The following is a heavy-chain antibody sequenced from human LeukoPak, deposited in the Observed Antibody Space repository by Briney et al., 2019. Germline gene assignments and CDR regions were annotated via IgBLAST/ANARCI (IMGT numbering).Heavy chain of an antibody. Sequence: ASVKVSCKASGYTFTSYGISWVRQAPGQGLEWMGWISAYNGNTNYAQKLQGRVTMTTDTSTSTAYMELRSLRSDDTAVYYCARYCSSTSCYTGNDAFDIWGQGTMVTVSS. D-gene: IGHD2-2*02. V-gene: IGHV1-18*01. J-gene: IGHJ3*02. CDR3: ARYCSSTSCYTGNDAFDI. CDR2: ISAYNGNT. CDR1: GYTFTSYG.